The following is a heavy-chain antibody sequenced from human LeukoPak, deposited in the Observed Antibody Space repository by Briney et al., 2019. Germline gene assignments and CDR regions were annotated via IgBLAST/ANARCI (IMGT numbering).Heavy chain of an antibody. Sequence: ASVTVSCKASGYTFTVYYMHWVRQTPGQGLERMGWINPNSGGTNYAQKFQGRVTMTRDTSISTAYMELSRLRSDDTAVYYCARDDYDILTGYYKGLDYWGQGTLVTVSS. D-gene: IGHD3-9*01. V-gene: IGHV1-2*02. CDR1: GYTFTVYY. J-gene: IGHJ4*02. CDR3: ARDDYDILTGYYKGLDY. CDR2: INPNSGGT.